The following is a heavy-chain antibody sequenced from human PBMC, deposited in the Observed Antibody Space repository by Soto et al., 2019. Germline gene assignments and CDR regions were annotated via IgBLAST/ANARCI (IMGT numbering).Heavy chain of an antibody. J-gene: IGHJ4*02. D-gene: IGHD5-18*01. CDR2: IIPMFGTA. CDR3: ASGIQLWLRRLNNGYSG. Sequence: QVQLVQSGAEVKKPESSVKVSCKAPGGTFSTYAISWVRQAPGQGLEWMGGIIPMFGTANYAQRFQDRVTITADESTSTVYMAVSSLRSEDTAVYFCASGIQLWLRRLNNGYSGWGQGTLVTVSS. V-gene: IGHV1-69*12. CDR1: GGTFSTYA.